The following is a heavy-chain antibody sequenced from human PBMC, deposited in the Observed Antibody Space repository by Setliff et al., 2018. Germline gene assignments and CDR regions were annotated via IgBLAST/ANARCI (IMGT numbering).Heavy chain of an antibody. V-gene: IGHV1-46*01. D-gene: IGHD6-13*01. J-gene: IGHJ4*02. Sequence: ASVKVSCKASGYTFTTYGISWVRQAPGQGLEWMGIINPGGGSASYAEKFQGRVTMTRDTSTSTFYMEVNILRSDDTAVYYCARGGMAAAGRKGVFDHWGQGTLVTVSS. CDR1: GYTFTTYG. CDR3: ARGGMAAAGRKGVFDH. CDR2: INPGGGSA.